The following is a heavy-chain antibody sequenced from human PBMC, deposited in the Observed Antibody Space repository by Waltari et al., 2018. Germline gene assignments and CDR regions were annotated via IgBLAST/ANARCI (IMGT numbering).Heavy chain of an antibody. V-gene: IGHV3-23*01. CDR3: ATPFYNWDDPLHS. CDR1: GLPFGTFP. J-gene: IGHJ4*02. CDR2: ITVADDT. Sequence: EVQLLESGGGLVMPGGYLRPPCSASGLPFGTFPINWVRLAPGTGLEWVSAITVADDTYYADSLRGRFTISRDSSKDTVHLQINGLRVEDTAVYYCATPFYNWDDPLHSWGQGTQVTVSS. D-gene: IGHD1-20*01.